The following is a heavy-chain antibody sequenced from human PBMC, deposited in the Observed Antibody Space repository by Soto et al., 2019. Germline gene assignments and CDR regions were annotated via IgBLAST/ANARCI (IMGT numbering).Heavy chain of an antibody. Sequence: GGSLRLSCAASGFTFSSYAMSWVRQAPGKGLEWVSAISSSSSYIYYADSVKGRFTISRDNAKNSLYLQMNSLRAEDTAVYYCARAGCSSTSCNILWFDPWGQGTLVTVSS. CDR3: ARAGCSSTSCNILWFDP. CDR2: ISSSSSYI. V-gene: IGHV3-21*01. CDR1: GFTFSSYA. J-gene: IGHJ5*02. D-gene: IGHD2-2*01.